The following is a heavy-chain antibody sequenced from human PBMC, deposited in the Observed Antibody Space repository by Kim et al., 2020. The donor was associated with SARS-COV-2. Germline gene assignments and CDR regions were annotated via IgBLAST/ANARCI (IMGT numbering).Heavy chain of an antibody. J-gene: IGHJ4*02. Sequence: SETLSLTCTVSGGSISSSGDYWGWIRPPPGKGLEWIGSVYDTGATYYNPSRNSPATVSMDTSRNQFSLRLRSVTAADTAVFNCRSRRHCGRTSCYPLWDQGTVGTVSS. CDR2: VYDTGAT. V-gene: IGHV4-39*01. D-gene: IGHD2-2*01. CDR1: GGSISSSGDY. CDR3: RSRRHCGRTSCYPL.